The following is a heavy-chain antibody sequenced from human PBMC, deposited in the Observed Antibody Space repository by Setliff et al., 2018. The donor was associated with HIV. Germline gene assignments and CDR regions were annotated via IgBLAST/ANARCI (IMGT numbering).Heavy chain of an antibody. J-gene: IGHJ4*02. V-gene: IGHV4-34*01. CDR2: VTHSGRT. CDR1: GGSFSGYY. CDR3: ARGEPTILVVPAAFFDY. Sequence: PSETLSLTCAVYGGSFSGYYWSWIRQPPGKGLEWIGEVTHSGRTNYNPSLESRVTTSVDTSKKQFSLRLTSVTAADTAVYYCARGEPTILVVPAAFFDYWGQGTLVTVSS. D-gene: IGHD2-2*01.